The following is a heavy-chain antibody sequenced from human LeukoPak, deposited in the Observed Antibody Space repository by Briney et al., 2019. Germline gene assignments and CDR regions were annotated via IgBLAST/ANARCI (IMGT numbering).Heavy chain of an antibody. CDR1: GFTFSRYW. CDR2: IKSKTDGGTT. CDR3: TTDVGCSGGSCYSSFYYYYMDV. Sequence: PGGSLRLSCAASGFTFSRYWMSWVRQAPGKGLEWVGRIKSKTDGGTTDYAAPVKGRFTISRDDSKNTLYLQMNSLKTEDTAVYYCTTDVGCSGGSCYSSFYYYYMDVWGKGTTVTVSS. D-gene: IGHD2-15*01. V-gene: IGHV3-15*01. J-gene: IGHJ6*03.